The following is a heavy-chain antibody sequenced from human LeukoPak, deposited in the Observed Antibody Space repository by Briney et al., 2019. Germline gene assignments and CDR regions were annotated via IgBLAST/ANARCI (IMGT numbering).Heavy chain of an antibody. CDR3: AKGGWQYDISVKDY. V-gene: IGHV3-30*18. D-gene: IGHD3-9*01. CDR1: GFTFSSYG. Sequence: GGSLRLSCAASGFTFSSYGMHWVRQAPGKGLEWVAVISYDGSNKYYADSVKGRFTISRDSSKNTLYLQMNSLRAEDTAVYFCAKGGWQYDISVKDYWGQGTLVTVSS. J-gene: IGHJ4*02. CDR2: ISYDGSNK.